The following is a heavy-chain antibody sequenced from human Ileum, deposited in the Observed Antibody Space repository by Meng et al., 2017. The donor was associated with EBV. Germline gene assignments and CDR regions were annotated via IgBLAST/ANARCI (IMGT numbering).Heavy chain of an antibody. Sequence: LPESVQGLVKPVWTLSLTWVAPGGSIRSSNWWSWVRQPPGKGLEWIWEIDHSGSTNYNPSLKSRVTISVDKSKNQFSLNLSSVTAADTAVYYCARVGQWLPIDYWGQGTLVTVSS. CDR2: IDHSGST. CDR1: GGSIRSSNW. V-gene: IGHV4-4*02. CDR3: ARVGQWLPIDY. D-gene: IGHD6-19*01. J-gene: IGHJ4*02.